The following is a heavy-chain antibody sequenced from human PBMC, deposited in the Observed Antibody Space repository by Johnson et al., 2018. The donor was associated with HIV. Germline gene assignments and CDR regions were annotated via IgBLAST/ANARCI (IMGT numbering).Heavy chain of an antibody. CDR3: ARASDAFDI. CDR1: GFTFNDYA. J-gene: IGHJ3*02. V-gene: IGHV3-9*01. Sequence: VQLVESGGGVVQPGRSLRLSCAASGFTFNDYAMHWVRQGPGKGLEWVSGISWTSGRIGYGNSMKGRFTISSDNSKNTLYLQMNSLRAEDTAVYYCARASDAFDIWGQGTMVTVSS. CDR2: ISWTSGRI.